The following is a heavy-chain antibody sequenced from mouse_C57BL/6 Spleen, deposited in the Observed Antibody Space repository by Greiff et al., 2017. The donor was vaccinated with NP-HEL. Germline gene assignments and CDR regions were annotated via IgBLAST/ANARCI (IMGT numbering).Heavy chain of an antibody. CDR3: AREGLGNYGFAY. D-gene: IGHD2-1*01. CDR2: IYPGSGST. Sequence: VKLQQPGAELVKPGASVKMSCKASGYTFTSYWITWVKQRPGQGLEWIGDIYPGSGSTNYNEKFKSKATLTVDTSSSTSYMQLSSLTSEDSAVYYCAREGLGNYGFAYWGQGTLVTVSA. CDR1: GYTFTSYW. J-gene: IGHJ3*01. V-gene: IGHV1-55*01.